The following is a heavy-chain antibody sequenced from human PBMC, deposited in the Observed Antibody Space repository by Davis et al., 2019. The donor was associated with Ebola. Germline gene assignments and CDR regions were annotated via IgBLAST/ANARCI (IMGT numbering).Heavy chain of an antibody. CDR2: INHHNGNT. J-gene: IGHJ4*02. CDR3: ARAQFPTTSDH. CDR1: GYTFTSYG. V-gene: IGHV1-18*04. D-gene: IGHD1-1*01. Sequence: ASVKVSCKASGYTFTSYGITWVRQAPGQGLEWMGWINHHNGNTNYAQNVQGRVTMTTDTSTGTAYMEVGILRSDDTAVYYCARAQFPTTSDHWGQGTLVTVSS.